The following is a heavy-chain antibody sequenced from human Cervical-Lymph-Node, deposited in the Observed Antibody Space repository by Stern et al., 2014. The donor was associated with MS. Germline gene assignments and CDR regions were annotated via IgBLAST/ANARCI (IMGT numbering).Heavy chain of an antibody. CDR1: GFTFSSFS. Sequence: EVQLVESGGGLVKLGGSRSLSWAASGFTFSSFSMNWVAQAPGRGLGWVASISSGGSYIYYADSLKGRFTISRDNAKNSLYLQMNSLRAEDTAVYYCARGRGGNYRYYFDYWGQGTLVTVSS. D-gene: IGHD4-23*01. CDR3: ARGRGGNYRYYFDY. CDR2: ISSGGSYI. V-gene: IGHV3-21*01. J-gene: IGHJ4*02.